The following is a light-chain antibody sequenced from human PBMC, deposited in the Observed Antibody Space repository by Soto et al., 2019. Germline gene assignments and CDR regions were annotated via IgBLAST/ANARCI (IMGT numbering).Light chain of an antibody. V-gene: IGKV3-15*01. Sequence: VITQSPATLSVAPGERATLSCRASQSISTFLAWYQQKPGQAPRLLIYGASTRATGIPARFSGSGSGTEFTLTISSLQSEDFAVYYCQQYNNWPRPFGQGTKVDI. CDR2: GAS. J-gene: IGKJ1*01. CDR1: QSISTF. CDR3: QQYNNWPRP.